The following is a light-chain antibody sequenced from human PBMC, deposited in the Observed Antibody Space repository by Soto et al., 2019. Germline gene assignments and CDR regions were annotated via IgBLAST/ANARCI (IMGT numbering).Light chain of an antibody. CDR2: AAS. J-gene: IGKJ5*01. Sequence: DIQLTQSPSFLSASVGDRVTITCRASQGINSYLAWYQQKPGKVPKLLIYAASTLQSGVPSRFSGSGSGTEFTLTISRLQPEDFATYYCQQINSYPITFGQGTRLEIK. CDR1: QGINSY. V-gene: IGKV1-9*01. CDR3: QQINSYPIT.